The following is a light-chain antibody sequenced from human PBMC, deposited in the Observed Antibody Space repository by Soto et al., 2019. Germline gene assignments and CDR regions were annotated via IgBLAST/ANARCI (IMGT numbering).Light chain of an antibody. V-gene: IGKV3-20*01. CDR1: QSVSSSY. CDR2: GAS. CDR3: QQYGSSPYT. Sequence: EIVLTQSPGTLSLSPGERATLSCSASQSVSSSYLAWYQQKPGQAPRLLIYGASSMATGIPDRFSGSGSGTDFTLTISRLEPEDVAVYYCQQYGSSPYTFGQGTKLEIK. J-gene: IGKJ2*01.